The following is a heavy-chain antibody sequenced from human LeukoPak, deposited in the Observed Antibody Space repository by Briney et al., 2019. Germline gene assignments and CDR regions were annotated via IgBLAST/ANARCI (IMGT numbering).Heavy chain of an antibody. Sequence: PGGSLRLSCAASEFPFSNSWMTWVRQAPGKGLEWVANIKQDGSEKYYVDSVKGRFTISRDNAKNSLYLQMNSLRAEDTAVYYCANPPLRYSSSWYPFDYWGQGTLVTVSS. CDR3: ANPPLRYSSSWYPFDY. V-gene: IGHV3-7*05. J-gene: IGHJ4*02. D-gene: IGHD6-13*01. CDR2: IKQDGSEK. CDR1: EFPFSNSW.